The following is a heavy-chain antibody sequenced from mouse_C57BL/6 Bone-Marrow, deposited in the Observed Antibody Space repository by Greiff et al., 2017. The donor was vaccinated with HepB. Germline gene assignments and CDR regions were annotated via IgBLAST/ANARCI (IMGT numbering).Heavy chain of an antibody. D-gene: IGHD3-3*01. CDR1: GFTFSSYA. Sequence: EVQLMQSGGGLVKPGGSLKLSCAASGFTFSSYAMSWVRQTPEQSLEWVATISAGGSYTYYPDNVKGRFTISRDNAKNNLYLQMSHLKSEDSAMYYCSRSRCYAMDYWGQGTSVTVSS. CDR2: ISAGGSYT. CDR3: SRSRCYAMDY. J-gene: IGHJ4*01. V-gene: IGHV5-4*01.